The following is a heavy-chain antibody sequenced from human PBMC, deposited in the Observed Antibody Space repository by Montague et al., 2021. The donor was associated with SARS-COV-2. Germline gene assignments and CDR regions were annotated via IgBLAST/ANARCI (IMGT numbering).Heavy chain of an antibody. J-gene: IGHJ5*02. Sequence: TLSLTCTVSGGSISSGSYYWSWIRQPAGKGLEWIGRIYTSGSTNYNPSLKSRVTISVDTSKNQFSLKLSSVTAADTAVYYCAREGDYYDFWSGYYWAYWFDPWGQGTLVTVSS. CDR2: IYTSGST. D-gene: IGHD3-3*01. CDR1: GGSISSGSYY. CDR3: AREGDYYDFWSGYYWAYWFDP. V-gene: IGHV4-61*02.